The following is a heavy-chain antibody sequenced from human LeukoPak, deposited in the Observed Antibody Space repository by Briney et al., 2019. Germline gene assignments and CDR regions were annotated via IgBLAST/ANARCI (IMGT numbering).Heavy chain of an antibody. CDR2: ISYDGNNK. D-gene: IGHD3-10*01. Sequence: PGMSLRLSCAASGFTFGSYGMHWVRQAPGKGLEWVAVISYDGNNKYYGDSVKGRFNISRDNSKSTLDLQMNSLISEDTAVYYCAKLAVKYYGSGTYRFPYYFDYWGLGTLVTVSS. V-gene: IGHV3-30*18. J-gene: IGHJ4*02. CDR3: AKLAVKYYGSGTYRFPYYFDY. CDR1: GFTFGSYG.